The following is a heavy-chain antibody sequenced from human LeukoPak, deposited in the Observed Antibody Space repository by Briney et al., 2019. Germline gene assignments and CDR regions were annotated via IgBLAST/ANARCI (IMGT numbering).Heavy chain of an antibody. CDR2: INHRGLT. J-gene: IGHJ4*02. CDR3: ARDPTTMIDVSYYFDF. Sequence: SETLSPTCAVYGTSFIGFHWNWIRQSPTKGLEWIGEINHRGLTNYNPSLKSRVTISMDMSKNQFSLKLRSLTAADTGVYYCARDPTTMIDVSYYFDFWGQGTQVTVSS. V-gene: IGHV4-34*01. D-gene: IGHD3-22*01. CDR1: GTSFIGFH.